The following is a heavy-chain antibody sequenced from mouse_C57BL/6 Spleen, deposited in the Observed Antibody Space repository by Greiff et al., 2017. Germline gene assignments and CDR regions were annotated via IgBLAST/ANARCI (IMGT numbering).Heavy chain of an antibody. CDR2: ISSGRSTI. Sequence: EVMLVESGGGLVKPGGSLKLSCAASGFTFSDSGMHWVRQAPEKGLEWVAYISSGRSTIYSADTVKGRFTISRDNAKNTLFLQMTSLRSEDTAMYYCGGGYFGWFAYWGTGTLVTVSA. V-gene: IGHV5-17*01. CDR1: GFTFSDSG. J-gene: IGHJ3*01. CDR3: GGGYFGWFAY. D-gene: IGHD2-3*01.